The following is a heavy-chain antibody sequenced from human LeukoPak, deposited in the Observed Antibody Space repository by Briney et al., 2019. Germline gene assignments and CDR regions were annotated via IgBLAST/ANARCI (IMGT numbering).Heavy chain of an antibody. Sequence: GGSLRLSCAASGFTFSSYGMHWVRQAPGKGLEWVAVISYDGSNKYYADSVKGRFTISRDNSKNTLYLQMSSLRAEDTAVYYCAKDGDYYDSSGYSPGWGTWGQGTLVTVSS. D-gene: IGHD3-22*01. CDR2: ISYDGSNK. CDR1: GFTFSSYG. V-gene: IGHV3-30*18. J-gene: IGHJ4*02. CDR3: AKDGDYYDSSGYSPGWGT.